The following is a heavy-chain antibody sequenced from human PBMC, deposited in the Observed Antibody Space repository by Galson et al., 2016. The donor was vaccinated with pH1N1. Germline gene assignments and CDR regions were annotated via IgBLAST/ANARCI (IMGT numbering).Heavy chain of an antibody. Sequence: LSLTCAVSGGSISSRNWWSWVRQPPGQGLEWIGEIYHTGGTNYNPSLKSRVTISLDKSKNHFSLGLASVTAADTAVYYCARDGGDYGGAGQYKYFDTWGQGTLVTVSS. CDR2: IYHTGGT. CDR3: ARDGGDYGGAGQYKYFDT. V-gene: IGHV4-4*02. D-gene: IGHD4-23*01. CDR1: GGSISSRNW. J-gene: IGHJ5*02.